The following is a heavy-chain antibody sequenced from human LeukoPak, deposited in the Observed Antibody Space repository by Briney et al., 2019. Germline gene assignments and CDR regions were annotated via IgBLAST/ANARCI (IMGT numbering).Heavy chain of an antibody. CDR3: ARGAIVGAAH. J-gene: IGHJ4*02. CDR1: GYTFTDYY. CDR2: INPNSGGT. D-gene: IGHD1-26*01. V-gene: IGHV1-2*02. Sequence: GASVKVSCKASGYTFTDYYMHWVRQAPGQGLEWMGWINPNSGGTNYARKFQGRVTMTRDTSISTAYMELSRLRSDDTAVYYCARGAIVGAAHWGQGTLVTVSS.